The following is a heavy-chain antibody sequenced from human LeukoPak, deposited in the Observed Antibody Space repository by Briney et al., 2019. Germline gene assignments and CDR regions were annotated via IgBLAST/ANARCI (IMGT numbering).Heavy chain of an antibody. Sequence: SVKVSCRAPRDTFSIDAFSWVRQAPGQGLEWMGRIIPILGIANYAQKFQGRVTITADKSTSTAYMELSSLRSEDTAVYYCANMVGEYNWNWGKAFDIWGQGTMVTVSS. CDR1: RDTFSIDA. CDR2: IIPILGIA. J-gene: IGHJ3*02. V-gene: IGHV1-69*04. CDR3: ANMVGEYNWNWGKAFDI. D-gene: IGHD1-7*01.